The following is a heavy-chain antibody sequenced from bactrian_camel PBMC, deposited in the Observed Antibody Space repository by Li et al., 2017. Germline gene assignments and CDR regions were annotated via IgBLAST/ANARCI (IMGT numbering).Heavy chain of an antibody. Sequence: HVQLVESGGGSVQAGGSLRLSCVGSGYTRWTYCMAWFRQAPGKEREGVAAIDNEGLTSYADSVKGRFTISQDNAKNTLYLQMNSLKPEDTAMYYCAADIALKNGGRWYGDYTYWGQGTQVTVS. CDR3: AADIALKNGGRWYGDYTY. CDR2: IDNEGLT. CDR1: GYTRWTYC. J-gene: IGHJ4*01. V-gene: IGHV3S26*01. D-gene: IGHD6*01.